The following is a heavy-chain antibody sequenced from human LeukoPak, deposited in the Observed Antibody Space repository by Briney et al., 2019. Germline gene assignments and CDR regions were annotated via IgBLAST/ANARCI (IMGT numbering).Heavy chain of an antibody. J-gene: IGHJ4*02. CDR3: AGSYYNVFDY. CDR2: IWYDGSNK. V-gene: IGHV3-33*01. CDR1: GFTFSNYG. Sequence: GGSLRLSCAASGFTFSNYGMHWVRQAPGKGLEWVALIWYDGSNKYYADSVKGRFTISRDNSKNTQYLQMNSLRAEDTAVYYCAGSYYNVFDYWGQGTLVTVSS. D-gene: IGHD3-10*01.